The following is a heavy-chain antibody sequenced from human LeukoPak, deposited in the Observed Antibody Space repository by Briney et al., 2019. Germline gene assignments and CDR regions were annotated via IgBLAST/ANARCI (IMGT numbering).Heavy chain of an antibody. D-gene: IGHD6-25*01. CDR2: INISGNT. Sequence: SETLSLTCTVSGGSIGSKYWSWVRQPAGKGLEWVGRINISGNTNYNPSLKNRVTMSVDTAKTQFSLRLNFVTAADTAVYYWTREATANSGGYYFDYWGQGTLVTVSS. CDR1: GGSIGSKY. CDR3: TREATANSGGYYFDY. V-gene: IGHV4-4*07. J-gene: IGHJ4*02.